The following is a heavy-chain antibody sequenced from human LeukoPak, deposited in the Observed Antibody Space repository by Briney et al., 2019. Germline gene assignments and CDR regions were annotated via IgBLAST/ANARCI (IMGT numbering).Heavy chain of an antibody. CDR1: GYSISSGYY. CDR2: IYHSGRT. V-gene: IGHV4-38-2*02. J-gene: IGHJ4*02. Sequence: SETLSLTCTVSGYSISSGYYWGWIRQPPGKGLEWIGSIYHSGRTFYNPSLKSRVTISVDTSKNQFSLRLASVTAADTAVYYCARTPQEYYYDIYFDSWGQGTLVTVSS. CDR3: ARTPQEYYYDIYFDS. D-gene: IGHD3-22*01.